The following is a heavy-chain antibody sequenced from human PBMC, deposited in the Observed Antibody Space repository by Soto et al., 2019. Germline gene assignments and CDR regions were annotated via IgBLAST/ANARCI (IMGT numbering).Heavy chain of an antibody. CDR3: AKDDRDYGDYVGY. CDR2: ISYDGTNK. CDR1: GFSLSSYG. Sequence: GRSLRLSCAASGFSLSSYGMHWVPQAPGKGLEWVAVISYDGTNKYYADSVKGRFTISRDNSKNTLYLQMNSLRAEDTAVYYCAKDDRDYGDYVGYWGQGTLVTVSS. J-gene: IGHJ4*02. D-gene: IGHD3-16*01. V-gene: IGHV3-30*18.